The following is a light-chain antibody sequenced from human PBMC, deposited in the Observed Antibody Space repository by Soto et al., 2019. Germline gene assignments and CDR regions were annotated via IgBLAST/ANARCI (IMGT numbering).Light chain of an antibody. CDR3: SSYAVNNNLGL. J-gene: IGLJ2*01. CDR2: EVN. Sequence: QSALTQPPSASGSPGQSVTISCTGTSSDVGGYNYVSWYQQFPGKAPKLMIYEVNKRPSGVPDRFSGSKSGNTASLTVSGLQAEDEDDYYCSSYAVNNNLGLLGGGTKLTVL. CDR1: SSDVGGYNY. V-gene: IGLV2-8*01.